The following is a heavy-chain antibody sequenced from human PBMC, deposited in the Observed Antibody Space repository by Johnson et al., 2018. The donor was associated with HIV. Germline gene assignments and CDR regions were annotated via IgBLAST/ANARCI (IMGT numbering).Heavy chain of an antibody. D-gene: IGHD1-26*01. J-gene: IGHJ3*02. CDR3: AKVSGGVTRDFDI. Sequence: VQLVESGGGVVQPGRSLRLSCAASGFTFSSYGMHWVRQAPGKGLEWVSAISGSGGSTYYADSVKVRFTSSRDKYKNTLYLQMNSLRAEDTAGYYCAKVSGGVTRDFDIWGQGTMVTVYS. V-gene: IGHV3-23*04. CDR2: ISGSGGST. CDR1: GFTFSSYG.